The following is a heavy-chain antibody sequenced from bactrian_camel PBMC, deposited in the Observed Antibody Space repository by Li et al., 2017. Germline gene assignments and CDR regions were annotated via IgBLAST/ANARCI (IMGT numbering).Heavy chain of an antibody. CDR2: VKKGDGTT. CDR3: AADLFRRCRQPFRRADFGV. Sequence: VQLVESGGGLVQPGGSLRLSCAASDFTFSTYAMTWVRQAPGKGLEWVSFVKKGDGTTYYVDSVKGRFTVSQDNAKNTVYLQMNNLKPEDTAMYYCAADLFRRCRQPFRRADFGVWGQGTQVTVS. CDR1: DFTFSTYA. V-gene: IGHV3S40*01. D-gene: IGHD3*01. J-gene: IGHJ6*01.